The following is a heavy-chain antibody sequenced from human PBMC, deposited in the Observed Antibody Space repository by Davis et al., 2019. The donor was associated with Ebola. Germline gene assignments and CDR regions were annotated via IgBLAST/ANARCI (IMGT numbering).Heavy chain of an antibody. J-gene: IGHJ4*02. Sequence: GESLKISCAATGFTFSYYWMHWVRQAPGKGLVWVSRINSDGTTTSYADSVKGRFTISRDNAKNTLYLQMNSLTAEDTAVYYCESETRLGYWGQGTLVTVSS. CDR1: GFTFSYYW. D-gene: IGHD1-1*01. V-gene: IGHV3-74*01. CDR3: ESETRLGY. CDR2: INSDGTTT.